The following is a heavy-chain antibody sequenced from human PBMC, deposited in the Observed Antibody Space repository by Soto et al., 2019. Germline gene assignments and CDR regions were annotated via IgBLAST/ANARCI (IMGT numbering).Heavy chain of an antibody. CDR2: ISYDGSNK. D-gene: IGHD3-22*01. Sequence: QVQLVESGGGVVQPGRSLRLSCAASGFTFSSYAMHWVRQAPGKGLEWVAVISYDGSNKYYADSVKGRFTISRNNFENTLYLQMNSLRDEDTAVYYCAKEITLLVVVTSPYFDYWGQGTLVTVSS. CDR3: AKEITLLVVVTSPYFDY. V-gene: IGHV3-30-3*02. J-gene: IGHJ4*02. CDR1: GFTFSSYA.